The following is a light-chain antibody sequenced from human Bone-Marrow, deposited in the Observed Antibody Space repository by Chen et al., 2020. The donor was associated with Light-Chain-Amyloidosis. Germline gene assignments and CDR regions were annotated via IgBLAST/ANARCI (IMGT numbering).Light chain of an antibody. Sequence: SYVLTQPSSVSLAPGQTATIACGGNNIGSTSLHWYQQTPGQAPLLVDYDDSDRPSGIPERLSGSNSGNTATLTISRVAAGEEADYYCQVWDRSSDRPVFGGGTKLTVL. V-gene: IGLV3-21*02. CDR3: QVWDRSSDRPV. CDR1: NIGSTS. J-gene: IGLJ3*02. CDR2: DDS.